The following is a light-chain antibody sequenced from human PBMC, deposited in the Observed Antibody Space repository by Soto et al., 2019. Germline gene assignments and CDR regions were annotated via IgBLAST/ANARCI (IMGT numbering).Light chain of an antibody. Sequence: QSVLAQPPSVSGAPGQRVTISCTRTSSNIGAGYDVHWYQQLPRTAPKLLIFANNIRPSGIPDRFYGSKSGTSASLAITGLQAEDEADYYCQSYDSSLRGYVFGTGTKVTVL. CDR2: ANN. J-gene: IGLJ1*01. V-gene: IGLV1-40*01. CDR1: SSNIGAGYD. CDR3: QSYDSSLRGYV.